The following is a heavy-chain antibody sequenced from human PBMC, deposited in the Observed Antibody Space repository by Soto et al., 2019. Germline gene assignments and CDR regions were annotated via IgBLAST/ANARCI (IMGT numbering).Heavy chain of an antibody. Sequence: SETLSLTCAVYGGSFSGYYWSWIRQPPGKGLEWIGEINHSGSTNYNPSLKSRVTISVDTSKNQFSLKLSSVTAADTAVYYCARGGGIFQPGGMDVWGQGTTVTVSS. J-gene: IGHJ6*02. CDR1: GGSFSGYY. V-gene: IGHV4-34*01. D-gene: IGHD2-15*01. CDR2: INHSGST. CDR3: ARGGGIFQPGGMDV.